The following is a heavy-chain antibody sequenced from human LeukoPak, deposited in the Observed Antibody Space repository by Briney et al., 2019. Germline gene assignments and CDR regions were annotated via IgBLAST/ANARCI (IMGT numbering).Heavy chain of an antibody. D-gene: IGHD2-15*01. J-gene: IGHJ5*02. CDR3: ATKPGYCSGGSCYSQNGNWFDP. CDR1: GASITSGGYY. V-gene: IGHV4-31*03. Sequence: PSQTLSLTCTVSGASITSGGYYRSWIRQHPQRGLEWIGYLYYTGSSFYNPSLKSRVTISVDTSENQFSLNLNSVTAADTAVYYCATKPGYCSGGSCYSQNGNWFDPWGQGTLVTVSS. CDR2: LYYTGSS.